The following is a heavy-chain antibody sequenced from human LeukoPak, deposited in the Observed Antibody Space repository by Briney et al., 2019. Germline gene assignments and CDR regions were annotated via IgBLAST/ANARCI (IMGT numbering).Heavy chain of an antibody. CDR3: ARARRSSTPEVGDVFKTWYFFEY. Sequence: GESLKISCQASGYTFSSDWIAWVRQMPGKGLECMGLIYPLDSDVRYSPALQGQVTISADKSTSTAYLQWSSLKASDTAMYYCARARRSSTPEVGDVFKTWYFFEYWGQGALVTVSS. J-gene: IGHJ4*02. D-gene: IGHD6-13*01. CDR1: GYTFSSDW. CDR2: IYPLDSDV. V-gene: IGHV5-51*01.